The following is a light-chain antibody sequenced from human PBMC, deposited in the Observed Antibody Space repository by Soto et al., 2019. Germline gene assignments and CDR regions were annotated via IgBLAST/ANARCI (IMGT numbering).Light chain of an antibody. CDR3: QHYKMYSPLT. CDR1: QSITTW. J-gene: IGKJ1*01. Sequence: DIQMTQSPSTVSAYVGDSVTITCRASQSITTWLAWYQQRPGKAPKLLIYDVSSLQSGFPSRFSGSGSGTEFTLTISSLQPDDFATYYCQHYKMYSPLTFGQATKVEIK. V-gene: IGKV1-5*01. CDR2: DVS.